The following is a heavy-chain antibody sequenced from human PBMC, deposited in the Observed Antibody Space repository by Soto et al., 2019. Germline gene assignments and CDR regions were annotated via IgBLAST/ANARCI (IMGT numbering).Heavy chain of an antibody. V-gene: IGHV1-18*04. Sequence: ASVKVSCKASGYTFTSYGISWVRQAPGQGLEWMGWISAYNGNTNYAQKLQGRVTMTTDTSTSTAYMELRSLRSDDTAVYYCARVRTDNVGATPHFDYGMDVWGQGTTVTVSS. J-gene: IGHJ6*02. CDR1: GYTFTSYG. CDR2: ISAYNGNT. D-gene: IGHD1-26*01. CDR3: ARVRTDNVGATPHFDYGMDV.